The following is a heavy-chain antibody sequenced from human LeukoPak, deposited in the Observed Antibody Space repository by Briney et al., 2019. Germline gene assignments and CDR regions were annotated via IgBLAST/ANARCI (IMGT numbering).Heavy chain of an antibody. J-gene: IGHJ5*02. Sequence: GASVKVSCKASGYTFTGYYMHWVRQAPGQGLEWMGWINPNSGGTNYAQKFQGRVTMTRDTSISTAYMELSRLRSDDTAVYYCARDGYDFWSGYYTTVWFDRWGQGTLVTVSS. CDR1: GYTFTGYY. V-gene: IGHV1-2*02. CDR3: ARDGYDFWSGYYTTVWFDR. D-gene: IGHD3-3*01. CDR2: INPNSGGT.